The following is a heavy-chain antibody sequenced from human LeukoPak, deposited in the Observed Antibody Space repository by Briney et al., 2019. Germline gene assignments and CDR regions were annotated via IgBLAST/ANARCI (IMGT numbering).Heavy chain of an antibody. J-gene: IGHJ4*02. V-gene: IGHV1-46*01. CDR2: IYPRDGST. CDR1: GYSFTSNY. Sequence: ASVKVSCKASGYSFTSNYIHWVRQAPGQGLEWMGMIYPRDGSTSYAQRFQDRVTVTRDTSTTTVHMELRGLRSEDTAVYYCARDQEGFDYWGQGTVVTVSS. CDR3: ARDQEGFDY.